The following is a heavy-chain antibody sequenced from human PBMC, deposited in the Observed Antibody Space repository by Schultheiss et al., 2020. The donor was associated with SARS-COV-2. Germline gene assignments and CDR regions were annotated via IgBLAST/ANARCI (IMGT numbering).Heavy chain of an antibody. CDR2: ISGSGGST. D-gene: IGHD3-10*01. J-gene: IGHJ3*02. V-gene: IGHV3-23*01. CDR1: GFTFSSYS. Sequence: GGSLRLSCAASGFTFSSYSMNWVRQAPGKGLEWVSAISGSGGSTYYADSVKGRFTISRDNSKNTLYLQMNSLRAEDTAVYYCAKVLRGNSYYYGSGSYGIWGQGTMVTVSS. CDR3: AKVLRGNSYYYGSGSYGI.